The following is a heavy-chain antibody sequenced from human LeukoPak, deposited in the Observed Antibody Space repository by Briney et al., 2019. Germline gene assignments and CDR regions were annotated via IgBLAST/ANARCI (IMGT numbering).Heavy chain of an antibody. V-gene: IGHV4-34*01. J-gene: IGHJ6*02. CDR2: INHSGFT. CDR1: GGSFSSYY. CDR3: ARTPYYYYYSMDV. D-gene: IGHD2-15*01. Sequence: SETLSLTCSVYGGSFSSYYWSWIRQPPGKGLEWIGEINHSGFTNYNPSLKSRVTISVDTSKNHFSLKLSSVTAADTAVYYCARTPYYYYYSMDVWGQGTTVTVSS.